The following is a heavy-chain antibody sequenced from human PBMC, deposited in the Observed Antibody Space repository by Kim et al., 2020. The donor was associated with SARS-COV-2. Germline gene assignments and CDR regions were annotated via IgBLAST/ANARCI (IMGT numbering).Heavy chain of an antibody. CDR2: ISSSSSYI. J-gene: IGHJ4*02. D-gene: IGHD1-26*01. CDR3: ARDPASPTIPYSGWLPWKLAVY. Sequence: GGSLRLSCAASGFTFSSYSTNWVRQAPGKGLEWVSSISSSSSYIYYADSVKGRFTISRDNAKNSLYLQMNSLRAEDTAVYYCARDPASPTIPYSGWLPWKLAVYWGQGTLVTVSS. V-gene: IGHV3-21*01. CDR1: GFTFSSYS.